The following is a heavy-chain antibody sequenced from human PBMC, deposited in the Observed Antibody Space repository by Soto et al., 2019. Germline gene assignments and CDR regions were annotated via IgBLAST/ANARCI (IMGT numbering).Heavy chain of an antibody. V-gene: IGHV3-30*18. CDR3: AKVRGEGRAPFDY. Sequence: QVQLVESGGGVVQPGRSLRLSCAASGFTFSSYGMHWVRQAPGKGLEWVAVISYDGSNKYYADSVKGRFTISRDNSKNTLYRQMNSLRAEDTAVYYCAKVRGEGRAPFDYWGQGTLVTVSS. CDR2: ISYDGSNK. J-gene: IGHJ4*02. CDR1: GFTFSSYG.